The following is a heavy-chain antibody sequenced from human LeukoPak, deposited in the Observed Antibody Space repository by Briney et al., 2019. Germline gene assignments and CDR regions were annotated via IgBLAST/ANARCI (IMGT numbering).Heavy chain of an antibody. J-gene: IGHJ3*02. V-gene: IGHV1-18*01. CDR3: ARNGSTRPAFDI. CDR1: GYTFTSYG. CDR2: MGAYIGKT. Sequence: ASVRLSCKASGYTFTSYGISWVRQAPGHGLEWMGWMGAYIGKTNYAQKLQGRVTMTTDTSTSTAYMELRSLRSDDTAVYYCARNGSTRPAFDIWGQGTMVTVSS. D-gene: IGHD1-26*01.